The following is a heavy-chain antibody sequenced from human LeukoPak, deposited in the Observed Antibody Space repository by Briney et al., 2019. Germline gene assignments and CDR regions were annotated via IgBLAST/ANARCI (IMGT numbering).Heavy chain of an antibody. V-gene: IGHV4-59*08. CDR1: GGSISSYS. Sequence: SETLSLTCTVSGGSISSYSWNWIRQPPGKGLEWIGYIYYSGSTNYNPSLKSRVTISVDTSKNQFSLKLSSVTAADTAVYYCARLLGDYYGSGSPVLDYWGQGTLVTVSS. J-gene: IGHJ4*02. CDR3: ARLLGDYYGSGSPVLDY. CDR2: IYYSGST. D-gene: IGHD3-10*01.